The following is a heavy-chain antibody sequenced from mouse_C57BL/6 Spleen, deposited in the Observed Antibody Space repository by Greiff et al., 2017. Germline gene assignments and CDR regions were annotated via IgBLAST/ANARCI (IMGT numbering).Heavy chain of an antibody. V-gene: IGHV1-50*01. CDR3: ARGDYGSSYGFAY. CDR1: GYTFTSYW. J-gene: IGHJ3*01. Sequence: QVQLQQPGAELVKPGASVKLSCKASGYTFTSYWMQWVKQRPGQGLEWIGEIDPSDSYTNYNLKFKGKATLTVDTSSSTAYMQLSSLTSDDSAVYYCARGDYGSSYGFAYWGQGTLVTVSA. D-gene: IGHD1-1*01. CDR2: IDPSDSYT.